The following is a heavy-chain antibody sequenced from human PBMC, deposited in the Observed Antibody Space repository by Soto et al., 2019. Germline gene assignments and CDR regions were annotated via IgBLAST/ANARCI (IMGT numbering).Heavy chain of an antibody. J-gene: IGHJ3*02. D-gene: IGHD3-3*01. V-gene: IGHV6-1*01. CDR3: ARGDYDFWSGYDAFDI. CDR2: TYYRSKWYN. CDR1: GDSVSSNSAA. Sequence: SQTLSLTCAISGDSVSSNSAAWNWIRQSPSRGLEWLGRTYYRSKWYNDYAVSVKSRITINPDTSKNQFSLQLNSVTPEDTAVYYCARGDYDFWSGYDAFDIWGQGTMVT.